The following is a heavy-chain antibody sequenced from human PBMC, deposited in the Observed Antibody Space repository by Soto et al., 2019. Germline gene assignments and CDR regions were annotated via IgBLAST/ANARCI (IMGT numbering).Heavy chain of an antibody. CDR3: AKGHLTVTPRSFDY. Sequence: PGGSLRLSCAASGLTFSNAWMTWVRQAPGKGLEWVGRIKSITGGGSTYYADSVKGRFTISRDNSKNTLYLQMNSLRAEDTAVYYCAKGHLTVTPRSFDYWGQGTLVTVSS. J-gene: IGHJ4*02. CDR1: GLTFSNAW. V-gene: IGHV3-15*07. CDR2: IKSITGGGST. D-gene: IGHD4-4*01.